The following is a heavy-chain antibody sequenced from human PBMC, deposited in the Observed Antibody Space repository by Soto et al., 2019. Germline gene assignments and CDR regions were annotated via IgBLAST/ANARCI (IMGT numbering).Heavy chain of an antibody. CDR1: GGSFTRYT. CDR3: ASEGASGDHACDF. CDR2: IIPVLGIA. V-gene: IGHV1-69*02. Sequence: QVQLVQSGAEVKKPGSSVKVSCKASGGSFTRYTFNWVRQAPGQGLEWMGRIIPVLGIANNAQKFQGRLTITADTSTSTAYIELSSLRSEDTAVYFCASEGASGDHACDFWGHGTMVTVSS. J-gene: IGHJ3*01. D-gene: IGHD3-10*01.